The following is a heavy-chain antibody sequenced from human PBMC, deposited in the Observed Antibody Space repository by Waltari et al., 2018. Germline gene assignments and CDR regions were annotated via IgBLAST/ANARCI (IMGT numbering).Heavy chain of an antibody. J-gene: IGHJ3*01. CDR3: ATYIGASVGTAAFDG. D-gene: IGHD5-12*01. CDR1: GVSITSNRHY. Sequence: QLQLQESGPRLVRPSETLSLICRVSGVSITSNRHYWPWLRQSPGQGLEWIGTVSYSGTTDISPSLKSRVYVSRDTSKNQVSLILGSVTAADMAVYYCATYIGASVGTAAFDGWGQGTMVTVSS. CDR2: VSYSGTT. V-gene: IGHV4-39*01.